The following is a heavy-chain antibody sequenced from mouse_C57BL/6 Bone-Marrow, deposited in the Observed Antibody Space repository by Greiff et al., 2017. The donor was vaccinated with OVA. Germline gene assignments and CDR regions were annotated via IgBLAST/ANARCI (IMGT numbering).Heavy chain of an antibody. CDR1: GYTFTSYW. CDR2: IHPNSGST. V-gene: IGHV1-64*01. D-gene: IGHD4-1*01. J-gene: IGHJ2*01. CDR3: ARNLYWDDY. Sequence: QVQLQQPGAELVKPGASVKLSCKASGYTFTSYWMHWVKQRPGQGLEWIGMIHPNSGSTNYNEKFKSKATLTVDTSSSTAYMQLSSLTSEDSAVYYCARNLYWDDYGGRGTTLTVTA.